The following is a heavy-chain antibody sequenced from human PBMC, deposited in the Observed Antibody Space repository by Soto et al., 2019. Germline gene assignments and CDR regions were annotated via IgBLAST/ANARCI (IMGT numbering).Heavy chain of an antibody. CDR2: INHSGST. J-gene: IGHJ4*02. CDR3: ARDASVGATPLYYFDY. Sequence: SETLSLTCAVYGGSFSGYYWSWIRQPPGKGLEWIGEINHSGSTNNNPSLKSRVTISVDTSKNQFSLKLSSVTAADTAVYYCARDASVGATPLYYFDYWGQGTLVTVSS. V-gene: IGHV4-34*01. D-gene: IGHD1-26*01. CDR1: GGSFSGYY.